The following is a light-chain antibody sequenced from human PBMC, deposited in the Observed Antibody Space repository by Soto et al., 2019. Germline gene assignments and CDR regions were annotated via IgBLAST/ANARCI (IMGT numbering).Light chain of an antibody. J-gene: IGLJ2*01. V-gene: IGLV1-47*01. CDR3: AAWDDSLSGVV. CDR1: ISNIGTNY. Sequence: QSVLTQPPSASGTPGQRVTISCSGSISNIGTNYVYWYLHLPGTAPKLLIYRNNQRPSGVPDRFSGSKSGTSASLAISGLRSEDEADYYCAAWDDSLSGVVFGGGTKLTV. CDR2: RNN.